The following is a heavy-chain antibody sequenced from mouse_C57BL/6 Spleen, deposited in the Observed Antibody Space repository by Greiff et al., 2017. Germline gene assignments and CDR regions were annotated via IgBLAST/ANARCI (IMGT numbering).Heavy chain of an antibody. CDR1: GYTFTSYW. CDR3: ARGWLLQYYYAMDY. Sequence: QVHVKQSGPELVKPGASVKISCKASGYTFTSYWMHWVKQRPGQGLEWIGMIHPNSGSTNYNEKFKSKATLTVDKSSSTAYMQLSSLTSEDSAVYYCARGWLLQYYYAMDYWGQGTSVTVSS. V-gene: IGHV1-64*01. CDR2: IHPNSGST. J-gene: IGHJ4*01. D-gene: IGHD2-3*01.